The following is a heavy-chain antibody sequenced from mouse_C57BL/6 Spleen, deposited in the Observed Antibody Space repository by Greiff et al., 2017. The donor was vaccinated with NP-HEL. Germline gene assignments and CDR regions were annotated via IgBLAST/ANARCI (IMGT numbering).Heavy chain of an antibody. Sequence: VQLQQPGAELVRPGTSVKVSCKASGYAFTNYLIEWVKQRPGQGLEWIGVINPGSGGTNYNEKFKGKATLTADKSSSTAYMQLSSLTSEDSAVYFCARGITTVVATPYFDYWGQGTTLTVSS. V-gene: IGHV1-54*01. CDR1: GYAFTNYL. CDR3: ARGITTVVATPYFDY. J-gene: IGHJ2*01. D-gene: IGHD1-1*01. CDR2: INPGSGGT.